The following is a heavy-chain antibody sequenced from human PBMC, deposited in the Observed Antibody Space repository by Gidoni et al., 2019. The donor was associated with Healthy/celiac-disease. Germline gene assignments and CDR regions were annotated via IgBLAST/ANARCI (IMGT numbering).Heavy chain of an antibody. CDR2: MYWYDDK. Sequence: QTTSKESGLMLVTPTQICMLPCTFPGLSLSPSGAGVGWFRQSPGKALEWLGLMYWYDDKRYSPSLTSRLNNANDTSKDQVILTMATMDAVDTATYYCAHNLGSDHHPRHRIHSYYFDDWGQGTLVTVSS. V-gene: IGHV2-5*01. J-gene: IGHJ4*02. CDR1: GLSLSPSGAG. D-gene: IGHD3-10*01. CDR3: AHNLGSDHHPRHRIHSYYFDD.